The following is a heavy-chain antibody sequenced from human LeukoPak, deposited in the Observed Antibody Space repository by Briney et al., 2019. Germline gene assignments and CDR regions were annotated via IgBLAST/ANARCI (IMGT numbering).Heavy chain of an antibody. CDR3: ARAVTGTSMVDY. J-gene: IGHJ4*02. Sequence: SETLSLTCTISGGSIGGDHWSWIRQAPGKGLEWIGYISYTGSTSYNPSLRNRVTIPLHTSENQFSLRLTSVTAADTAVYYCARAVTGTSMVDYWGQGTLVAVSS. CDR2: ISYTGST. V-gene: IGHV4-59*08. D-gene: IGHD6-19*01. CDR1: GGSIGGDH.